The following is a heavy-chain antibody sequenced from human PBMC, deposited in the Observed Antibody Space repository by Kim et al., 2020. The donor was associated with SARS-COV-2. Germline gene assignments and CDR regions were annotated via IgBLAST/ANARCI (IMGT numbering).Heavy chain of an antibody. CDR1: GGSISSYY. V-gene: IGHV4-59*01. D-gene: IGHD1-26*01. CDR2: IYYSGST. CDR3: ARDGGSYSFDY. Sequence: SETLSLTCTVSGGSISSYYWSWIRQPPGKGLEWIGYIYYSGSTNYNPSLKSRVTISVDTSKNQFSLKLSSVTAADTAVYYCARDGGSYSFDYWGQGTLVTVSS. J-gene: IGHJ4*02.